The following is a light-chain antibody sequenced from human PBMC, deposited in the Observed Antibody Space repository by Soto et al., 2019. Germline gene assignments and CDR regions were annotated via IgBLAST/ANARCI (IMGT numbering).Light chain of an antibody. V-gene: IGLV2-23*02. CDR2: EVS. J-gene: IGLJ2*01. CDR1: SSDVGSYNL. CDR3: CSYAGSRGVV. Sequence: QSVLTQPASVSGSPGQSITISCTGTSSDVGSYNLVSWYQQHPGKAPQLLIYEVSKRPSGLSNRFSGSKSGNTASLTISGLQAEDEADYYCCSYAGSRGVVFGGGTKLTVL.